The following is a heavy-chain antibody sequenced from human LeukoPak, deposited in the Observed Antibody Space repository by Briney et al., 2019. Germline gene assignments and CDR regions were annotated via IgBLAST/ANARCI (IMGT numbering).Heavy chain of an antibody. CDR1: GGSISSYY. Sequence: ASETLSLTCTVSGGSISSYYWSWIRQPPGKGLEWIGYIYYSGSTNYNPSLKSRVTISVDTSKNQFSLKLSSVTAADTAVYYCATYYGSGSYLRNAWYFDLWGRGTLVTVSS. CDR2: IYYSGST. CDR3: ATYYGSGSYLRNAWYFDL. D-gene: IGHD3-10*01. V-gene: IGHV4-59*08. J-gene: IGHJ2*01.